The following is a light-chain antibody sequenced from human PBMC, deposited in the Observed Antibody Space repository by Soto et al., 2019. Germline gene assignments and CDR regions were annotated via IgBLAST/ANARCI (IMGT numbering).Light chain of an antibody. V-gene: IGKV1-39*01. CDR1: QSISNY. J-gene: IGKJ2*01. CDR2: GAS. CDR3: QQSYSTTQMYT. Sequence: DIQMTQSPSSLSASVGDRVTITCRASQSISNYLNWYQQKVGKAPKLLIYGASSLLRGVPSRFTGSGSGTEFTLTISSLQPEDFATYYCQQSYSTTQMYTFGQGTKLETK.